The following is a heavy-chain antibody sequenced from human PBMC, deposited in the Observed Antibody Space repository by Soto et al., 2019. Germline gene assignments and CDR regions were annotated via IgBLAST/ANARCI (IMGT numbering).Heavy chain of an antibody. V-gene: IGHV4-59*01. Sequence: SETLSLTCTVSGGSISSYYWSWIRQPPGKGLEWIGYIYYSGSTNYNPSLKSRVTISVDTSKNQFSLKLSSVTAADTAVYYCARNIAARRSSYYYYMDVWGKGTTVTVSS. CDR3: ARNIAARRSSYYYYMDV. CDR1: GGSISSYY. CDR2: IYYSGST. J-gene: IGHJ6*03. D-gene: IGHD6-6*01.